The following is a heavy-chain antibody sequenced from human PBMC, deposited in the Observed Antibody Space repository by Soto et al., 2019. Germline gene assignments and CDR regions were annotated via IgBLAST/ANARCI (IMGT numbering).Heavy chain of an antibody. CDR3: ARDRSGSFDY. V-gene: IGHV3-30-3*01. CDR2: ISYDGSNK. CDR1: GFTFSSYA. Sequence: QVQLVESGGGVVQPGRSLRLSCPASGFTFSSYAMHWVRQAPGKGLEWVAVISYDGSNKYYADSVKGRFTISRDNSKNTLYLQMNSLRAEDTAVYYCARDRSGSFDYWGQGTLVTVSS. D-gene: IGHD1-26*01. J-gene: IGHJ4*02.